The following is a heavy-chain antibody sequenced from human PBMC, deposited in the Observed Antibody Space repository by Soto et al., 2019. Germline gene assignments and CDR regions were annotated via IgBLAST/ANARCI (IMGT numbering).Heavy chain of an antibody. CDR2: ISYDGSNK. J-gene: IGHJ4*02. Sequence: RRLSCAASGFTFSSYGMHWVRQAPGKGLEWVAVISYDGSNKYYADSVKGRFTISRDNSKNTLYLQMNSLRAEDTAVYYCAKEDTAMVIDDYWGQGTLVTVSS. D-gene: IGHD5-18*01. CDR3: AKEDTAMVIDDY. V-gene: IGHV3-30*18. CDR1: GFTFSSYG.